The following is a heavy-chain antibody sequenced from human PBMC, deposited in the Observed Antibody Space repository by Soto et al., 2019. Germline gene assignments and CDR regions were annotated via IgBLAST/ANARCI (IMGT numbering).Heavy chain of an antibody. V-gene: IGHV3-23*01. CDR2: ISGSGGST. D-gene: IGHD2-15*01. CDR3: AKDGVNSVVVVAAAAFDI. Sequence: GGSLRLSCAASGFTFSSYAMSWVRQAPGKGLEWVSAISGSGGSTYYADSVKGRFTISRDNSKNTLYLQMNSLRAEDKAVYYCAKDGVNSVVVVAAAAFDIWGQGTMVTVSS. CDR1: GFTFSSYA. J-gene: IGHJ3*02.